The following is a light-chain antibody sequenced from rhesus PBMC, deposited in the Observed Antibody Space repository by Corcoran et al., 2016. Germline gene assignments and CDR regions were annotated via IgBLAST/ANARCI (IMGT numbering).Light chain of an antibody. V-gene: IGKV1-22*01. CDR3: QRYSSNPFT. CDR2: KDS. Sequence: DIQMTQSPSSLSASVGDTVTLTCRASQSISSWLAWYQQKPGKAPKRLIYKDSTLQNGVPSRFSGSVSGTYFPLTISSLQSEDFATDYCQRYSSNPFTFGPGTKLDMK. J-gene: IGKJ3*01. CDR1: QSISSW.